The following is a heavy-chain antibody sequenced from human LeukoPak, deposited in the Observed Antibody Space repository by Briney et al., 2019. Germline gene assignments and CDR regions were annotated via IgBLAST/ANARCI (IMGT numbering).Heavy chain of an antibody. CDR1: GGTFSSYA. CDR2: IIPILGIA. J-gene: IGHJ4*02. CDR3: ARGPPLAGYYFDY. D-gene: IGHD1-14*01. V-gene: IGHV1-69*04. Sequence: SVKLSCKASGGTFSSYAISWVRQAPGQGLEWMGRIIPILGIANYAQKFQGRVTITAHKSTSTAYMELSSLRSEDTAVYYCARGPPLAGYYFDYWGQGTLVTVSS.